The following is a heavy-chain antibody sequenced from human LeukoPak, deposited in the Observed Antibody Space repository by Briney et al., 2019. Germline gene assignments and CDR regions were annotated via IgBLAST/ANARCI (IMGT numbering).Heavy chain of an antibody. CDR3: TRELTGTFAVDY. Sequence: GGSLRLSCAAPKFTFSSYWMSWVRQAPGKGLEWVANIKQDGSEKYYVDSVKGRFTISRDNAKNSLYLQMNSLRAEDTAVYYCTRELTGTFAVDYWGQGTLVTVSS. D-gene: IGHD2-8*02. J-gene: IGHJ4*02. CDR2: IKQDGSEK. V-gene: IGHV3-7*01. CDR1: KFTFSSYW.